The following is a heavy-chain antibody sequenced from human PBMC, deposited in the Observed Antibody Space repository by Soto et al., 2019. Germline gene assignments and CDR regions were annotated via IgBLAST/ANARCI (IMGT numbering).Heavy chain of an antibody. Sequence: QVQLVQSGAEVKKSGASVKVSCKASGYTFTSYDINWVRQATGQGLEWMGWINPNNGNTGYAQKFQGRVTVTRDTSISTVFMELSSLSSKDTAVDFCARTSSGTRGGFDPGGQGTRVTVSS. D-gene: IGHD1-7*01. V-gene: IGHV1-8*01. CDR2: INPNNGNT. CDR3: ARTSSGTRGGFDP. CDR1: GYTFTSYD. J-gene: IGHJ5*02.